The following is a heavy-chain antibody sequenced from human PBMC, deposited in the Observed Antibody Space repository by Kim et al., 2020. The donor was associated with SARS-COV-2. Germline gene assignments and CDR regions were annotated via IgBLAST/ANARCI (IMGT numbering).Heavy chain of an antibody. J-gene: IGHJ4*02. CDR1: GFTFSSYS. D-gene: IGHD3-22*01. CDR2: ISSSSSTI. CDR3: ARDAKTLKLYYYDSSGGWDY. Sequence: GGSLRLSCAASGFTFSSYSMNWVRQAPGKGLEWVSYISSSSSTIYYADSVKGRFTISRDNAKNSLYLQMNSLRAEDTAVYYCARDAKTLKLYYYDSSGGWDYWGQGTLVTVSS. V-gene: IGHV3-48*04.